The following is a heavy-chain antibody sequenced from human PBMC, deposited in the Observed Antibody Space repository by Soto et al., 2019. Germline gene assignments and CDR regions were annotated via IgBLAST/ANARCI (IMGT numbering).Heavy chain of an antibody. CDR3: ARTDTTGIDHAFDI. CDR2: IYYSGST. CDR1: GGSISSGGYY. J-gene: IGHJ3*02. V-gene: IGHV4-31*03. Sequence: SETLSLTCTVSGGSISSGGYYWSWIRQHPGKGLEWIGYIYYSGSTYYNPSLKSRVTISVDTSKNQFSLKLSSVTAADTAVYYCARTDTTGIDHAFDIWGQGTMVTVSS. D-gene: IGHD4-17*01.